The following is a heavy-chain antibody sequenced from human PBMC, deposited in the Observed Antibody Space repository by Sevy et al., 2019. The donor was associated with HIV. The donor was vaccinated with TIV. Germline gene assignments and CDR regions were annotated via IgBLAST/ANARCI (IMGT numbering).Heavy chain of an antibody. V-gene: IGHV3-7*01. J-gene: IGHJ4*02. CDR1: GFTFSDSW. D-gene: IGHD5-18*01. CDR2: INEDGSRL. CDR3: ARDRAYSALDY. Sequence: GGYLRLSCVASGFTFSDSWMTWVRQAPGKGLERIAFINEDGSRLGYVDSVRGRFTISRENTQNSLYLQMNSLRAEDTAVDFCARDRAYSALDYWGQGTLVTVSS.